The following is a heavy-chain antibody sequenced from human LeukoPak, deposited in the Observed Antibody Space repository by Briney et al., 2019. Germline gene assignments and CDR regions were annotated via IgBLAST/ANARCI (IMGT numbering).Heavy chain of an antibody. CDR3: ARDLRTLDLFGELNY. D-gene: IGHD3-10*02. CDR1: GFTFTNYA. J-gene: IGHJ4*02. V-gene: IGHV3-21*03. CDR2: ISGDSYI. Sequence: PGGSLRLSCVASGFTFTNYAMTWVRQAPGKGLEWVSSISGDSYIYYADSVKGRFTISRDNTKNSLYLQMNSLRAEDAAVYYCARDLRTLDLFGELNYWGQGTLVTVSS.